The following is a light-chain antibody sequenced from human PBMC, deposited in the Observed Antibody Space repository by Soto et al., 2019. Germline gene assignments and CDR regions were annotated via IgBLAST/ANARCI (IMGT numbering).Light chain of an antibody. J-gene: IGKJ5*01. CDR2: AAS. CDR3: QHYGTSPPIT. CDR1: PSVSSTY. V-gene: IGKV3-20*01. Sequence: VLTQSPGTLSVSPGERCTLSFRAIPSVSSTYLAWYQQKPGQAPRLLIYAASSRAIGIPERFSGSGSGTDFTLTISRLEPEDFAVYYCQHYGTSPPITFGQGTRLEI.